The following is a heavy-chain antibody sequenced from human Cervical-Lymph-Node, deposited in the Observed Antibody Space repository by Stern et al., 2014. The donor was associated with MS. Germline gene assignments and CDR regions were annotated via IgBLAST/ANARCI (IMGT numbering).Heavy chain of an antibody. D-gene: IGHD2-8*01. CDR2: IRTSGSTI. J-gene: IGHJ4*02. CDR1: GFTFSSYS. CDR3: ARELRVIEY. Sequence: VQLVESGGGLVQPGGSLRLSCAASGFTFSSYSMIWVRQAPGKGLEWVSYIRTSGSTIYYADSVKGRFTISRDNAKNSLYLQLNGLRAEDTAVYYCARELRVIEYWGQGTLVTVSS. V-gene: IGHV3-48*01.